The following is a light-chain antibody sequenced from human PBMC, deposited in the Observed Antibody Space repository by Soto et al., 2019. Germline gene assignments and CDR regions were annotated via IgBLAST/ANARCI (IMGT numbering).Light chain of an antibody. CDR2: AAS. Sequence: DLQMTQSPSSLSASVGDRVTITCRASQSISSYLNWYQQKPGKAPKLLIYAASSLQSGVPSRFSGSGSGTDFTLTISSLQPEYFATYYCQQSYSTPRTVGQGTKVEIK. J-gene: IGKJ1*01. CDR1: QSISSY. V-gene: IGKV1-39*01. CDR3: QQSYSTPRT.